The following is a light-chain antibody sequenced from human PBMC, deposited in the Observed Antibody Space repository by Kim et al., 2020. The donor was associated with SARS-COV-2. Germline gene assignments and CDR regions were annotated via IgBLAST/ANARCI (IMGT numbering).Light chain of an antibody. J-gene: IGKJ5*01. V-gene: IGKV3-11*01. Sequence: EIVLTQSPATPSLSPGERATLSCRASQSVSSYLAWYQQKPGQAPGLLIYDASNRATGIPARFSGRGSGTDFTLTISSLEPEDSAVYYCQQRSSCPPFGQGTRLEIK. CDR2: DAS. CDR3: QQRSSCPP. CDR1: QSVSSY.